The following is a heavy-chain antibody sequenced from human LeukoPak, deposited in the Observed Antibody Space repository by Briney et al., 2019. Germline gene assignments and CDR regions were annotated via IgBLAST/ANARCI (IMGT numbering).Heavy chain of an antibody. Sequence: PGGSLRLSSAASGFTFSSYAISWVRQAPGKGLEWVSAISGSGGSTYYADSVKGRFTISRDNSKNTLYLQMNSLRAEDTAVYYCAKDWTGTTGNYFDYWGQGTLVTVSS. J-gene: IGHJ4*02. CDR2: ISGSGGST. CDR1: GFTFSSYA. D-gene: IGHD1-7*01. CDR3: AKDWTGTTGNYFDY. V-gene: IGHV3-23*01.